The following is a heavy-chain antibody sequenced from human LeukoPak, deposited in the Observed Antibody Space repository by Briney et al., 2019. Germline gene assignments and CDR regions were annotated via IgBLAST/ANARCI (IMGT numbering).Heavy chain of an antibody. Sequence: ASVKVSCRASGYTFTDYYIHWVRQAPGQGLEWMGWINSDNGGTNYQGRVTMTRDTSIRTVYMDLSRLRSDHTAVFYCTREARVGNWFDPWGQGTQVTVSS. CDR1: GYTFTDYY. D-gene: IGHD2-2*01. CDR2: INSDNGGT. CDR3: TREARVGNWFDP. V-gene: IGHV1-2*02. J-gene: IGHJ5*02.